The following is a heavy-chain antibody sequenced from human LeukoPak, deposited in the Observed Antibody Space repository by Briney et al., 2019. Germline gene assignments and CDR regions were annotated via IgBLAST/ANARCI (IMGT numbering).Heavy chain of an antibody. CDR2: IYHSGST. J-gene: IGHJ4*02. Sequence: SETLSLTCTVSGVSISSYYWSWIRQPPGKGLEWIGSIYHSGSTYYNPSLKSRVTISVDTSKNQFSPKLSSVTAADTAVYYCARESSSGYKDYWGQGTLVTVSS. V-gene: IGHV4-38-2*02. D-gene: IGHD3-22*01. CDR1: GVSISSYY. CDR3: ARESSSGYKDY.